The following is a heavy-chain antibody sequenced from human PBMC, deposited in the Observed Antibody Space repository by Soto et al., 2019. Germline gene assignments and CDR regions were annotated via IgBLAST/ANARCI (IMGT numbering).Heavy chain of an antibody. V-gene: IGHV4-39*01. CDR2: IYYSGST. J-gene: IGHJ4*02. CDR3: ARRQSSSWYGL. CDR1: GGSISSLSYY. Sequence: SQTLSLTCTVSGGSISSLSYYWGWIRQPPGKGLEWIGSIYYSGSTYYNPSLKSRVTISVDTSKNQFSLKLSSVTAADTAVYYCARRQSSSWYGLWGQGTLVTVSS. D-gene: IGHD6-13*01.